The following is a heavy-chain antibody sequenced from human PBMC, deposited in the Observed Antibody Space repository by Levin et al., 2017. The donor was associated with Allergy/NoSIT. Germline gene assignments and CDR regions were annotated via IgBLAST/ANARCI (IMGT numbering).Heavy chain of an antibody. CDR3: ARGLRAVAAPRGWFDP. CDR1: GGSFSGYY. V-gene: IGHV4-34*01. Sequence: SQTLSLTCAVYGGSFSGYYWSWIRQPPGKGLEWIGEINHSGSTNYNPSLKSRVTISVDTSKNQFSLKLSSVTAADTAVYYCARGLRAVAAPRGWFDPWGQGTLVTVSS. D-gene: IGHD6-19*01. CDR2: INHSGST. J-gene: IGHJ5*02.